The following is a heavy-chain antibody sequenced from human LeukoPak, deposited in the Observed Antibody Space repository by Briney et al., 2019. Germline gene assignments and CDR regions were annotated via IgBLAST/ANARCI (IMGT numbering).Heavy chain of an antibody. CDR3: ARGTLLWFGED. J-gene: IGHJ3*01. D-gene: IGHD3-10*01. V-gene: IGHV1-2*02. CDR1: GYTFTGYY. CDR2: INPNSGDT. Sequence: GASVKVSCKASGYTFTGYYIHWVRQAPGQGLEWMGWINPNSGDTSFAQKFQGRVTMTGDTSISTACMELSSLRSEDTAVYYCARGTLLWFGEDWGQGTMVTVSS.